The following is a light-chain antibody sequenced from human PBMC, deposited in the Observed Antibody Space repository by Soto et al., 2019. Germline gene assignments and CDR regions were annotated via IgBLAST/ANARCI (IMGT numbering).Light chain of an antibody. CDR2: GNH. J-gene: IGLJ1*01. V-gene: IGLV1-40*01. Sequence: QSVLTQPPSVSGAPGQRVTISCTGSSSNIGAANDVHWYQQLPGRAPTLLIYGNHNRPSGVPDRFSGSRSGTSASLAITGLQSEDEADSYCQSYDNSLSDYVLGQGTKVTVL. CDR1: SSNIGAAND. CDR3: QSYDNSLSDYV.